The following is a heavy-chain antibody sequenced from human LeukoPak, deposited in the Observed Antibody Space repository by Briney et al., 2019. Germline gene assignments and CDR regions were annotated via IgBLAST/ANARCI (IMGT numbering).Heavy chain of an antibody. CDR2: ITGSTGST. CDR3: AKRYSGSSGLYNFDY. D-gene: IGHD1-26*01. J-gene: IGHJ4*02. CDR1: GFTFSSYA. Sequence: PGGSLRLSCAASGFTFSSYAMTWVRQPPGKGLEGVSSITGSTGSTYYADSVKGRFTISRDNSKITLYLQMNSLRAEDTAVYYCAKRYSGSSGLYNFDYWGQGTLVTVSS. V-gene: IGHV3-23*01.